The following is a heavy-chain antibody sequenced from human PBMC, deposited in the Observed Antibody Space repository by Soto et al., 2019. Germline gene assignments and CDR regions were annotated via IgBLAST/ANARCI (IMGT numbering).Heavy chain of an antibody. J-gene: IGHJ6*02. CDR2: ISAYYGNT. V-gene: IGHV1-18*01. Sequence: GASVKVSCKASGYTFTSYGISWVRQAPGQGLEWMGWISAYYGNTNYAQKLQGRVTMTTDTSTSTAYMELRSLRSDDTAVYYCAREGVVRVVAATQIYYYYGMDVWG. D-gene: IGHD2-15*01. CDR1: GYTFTSYG. CDR3: AREGVVRVVAATQIYYYYGMDV.